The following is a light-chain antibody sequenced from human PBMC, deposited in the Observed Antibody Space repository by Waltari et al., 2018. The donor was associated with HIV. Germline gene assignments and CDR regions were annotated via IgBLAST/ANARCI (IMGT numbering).Light chain of an antibody. CDR1: SSNFGSNT. Sequence: QSVLTQPPSASGTPGQRVTISCSGSSSNFGSNTVNWYQQLPGTAPKLLIYSNIQRPSGFPDRFSGCKSGTSASLAISGLQADDEADYYGAAWDDSLNGLWVFGGGTKLTVL. V-gene: IGLV1-44*01. J-gene: IGLJ3*02. CDR3: AAWDDSLNGLWV. CDR2: SNI.